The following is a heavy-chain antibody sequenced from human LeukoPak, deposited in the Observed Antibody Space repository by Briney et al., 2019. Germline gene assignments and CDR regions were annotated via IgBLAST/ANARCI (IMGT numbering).Heavy chain of an antibody. CDR3: ARAGVRFLEWLTTFDY. CDR2: INAGNGNT. D-gene: IGHD3-3*01. Sequence: ASVKVSCKASGYTFTSYAMHWVRQAPGQRLEWVGWINAGNGNTKYSQKFQGRVTITRDTSASTAYMELSSLRSEDTAVYYCARAGVRFLEWLTTFDYWGQGTLVTVSS. V-gene: IGHV1-3*01. CDR1: GYTFTSYA. J-gene: IGHJ4*02.